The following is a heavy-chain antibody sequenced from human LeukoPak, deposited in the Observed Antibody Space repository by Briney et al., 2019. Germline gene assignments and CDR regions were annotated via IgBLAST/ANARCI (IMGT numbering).Heavy chain of an antibody. CDR2: IYYSGST. CDR1: GGSISGYY. J-gene: IGHJ6*03. D-gene: IGHD4-17*01. V-gene: IGHV4-59*01. Sequence: SETLSLTCTVSGGSISGYYWSWIRQPPGKGLEWIGYIYYSGSTNYNPSLKSRVTISVDTSKNQFSLKLSSVTAADTAVYYCARGGVTTVYYYYYMDVWGKGTTVTVSS. CDR3: ARGGVTTVYYYYYMDV.